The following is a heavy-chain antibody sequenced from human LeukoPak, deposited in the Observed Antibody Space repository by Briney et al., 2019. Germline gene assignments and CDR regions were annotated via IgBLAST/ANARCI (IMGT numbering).Heavy chain of an antibody. CDR3: ARATGNYDLG. J-gene: IGHJ4*02. CDR2: INPDGSQK. D-gene: IGHD3-3*01. CDR1: GFTFYSDW. Sequence: GGSLRLSCAASGFTFYSDWMTWVRQAPGKGLEWVANINPDGSQKYYVDSVKGRFTISRDNAKNSLLLQMNSLRAEDTAMYYCARATGNYDLGWGQGTLVTVS. V-gene: IGHV3-7*01.